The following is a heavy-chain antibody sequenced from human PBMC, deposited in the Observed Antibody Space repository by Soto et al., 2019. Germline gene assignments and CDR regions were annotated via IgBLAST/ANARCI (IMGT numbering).Heavy chain of an antibody. CDR2: LSYEGSNK. CDR1: GFSFSTYA. D-gene: IGHD1-26*01. J-gene: IGHJ4*02. Sequence: QVQLVESGGGVVQPGRSLRLSCAASGFSFSTYAMHWVRQAPGKGLEWVAVLSYEGSNKYYADSVKGRFTISRDNSKSTLYLQMNSLRTEDPALYYCAREGSGTYYFDCWGQGTLVTVSS. CDR3: AREGSGTYYFDC. V-gene: IGHV3-30*04.